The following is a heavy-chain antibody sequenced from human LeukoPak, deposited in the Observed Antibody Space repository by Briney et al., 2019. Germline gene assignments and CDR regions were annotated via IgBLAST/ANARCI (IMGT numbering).Heavy chain of an antibody. CDR1: GGSISSYY. D-gene: IGHD3-10*01. J-gene: IGHJ4*02. Sequence: SETLSLTCTVSGGSISSYYWSWIRQPPGKGLEWIGYIYYSGSTNYNPSLKSRVTISVDTSKNQFSLKLSSVTAADTAVYYCARHHWGELLDYYAYYWGQGTLVTVSS. CDR3: ARHHWGELLDYYAYY. V-gene: IGHV4-59*08. CDR2: IYYSGST.